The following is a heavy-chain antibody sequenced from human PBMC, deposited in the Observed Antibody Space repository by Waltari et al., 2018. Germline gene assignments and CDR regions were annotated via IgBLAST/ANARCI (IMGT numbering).Heavy chain of an antibody. CDR2: IYWDDDK. J-gene: IGHJ4*02. V-gene: IGHV2-5*02. CDR1: GFSLSSNGVG. D-gene: IGHD3-10*01. CDR3: AHRFPTRGGWDSGLFDH. Sequence: QITLKESDPTRVRPTQTLALTCTFSGFSLSSNGVGVAWFRQPPEKPLEWLAVIYWDDDKRYNLPLRSRLTITKDTSKNQVVLTMTNMDPVDTAAYYCAHRFPTRGGWDSGLFDHWGQGTLVTVSS.